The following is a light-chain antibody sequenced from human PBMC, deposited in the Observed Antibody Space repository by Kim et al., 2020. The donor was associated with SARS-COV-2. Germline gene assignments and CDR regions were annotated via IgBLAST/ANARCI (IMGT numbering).Light chain of an antibody. V-gene: IGLV1-44*01. CDR1: SSNIGSNT. J-gene: IGLJ3*02. Sequence: GQRVTIAWSGSSSNIGSNTVNWYQQLPGTAPKLLIYSNKQRPSGVPDRFSGSKSGTSAFLAISGLQSEDEADYYCAAWDDSLNGPVFGGGTKLTVL. CDR2: SNK. CDR3: AAWDDSLNGPV.